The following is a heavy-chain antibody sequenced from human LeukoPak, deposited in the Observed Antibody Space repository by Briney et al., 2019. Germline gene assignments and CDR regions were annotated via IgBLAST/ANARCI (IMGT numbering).Heavy chain of an antibody. CDR2: IWYDGSNK. CDR3: ARERLLWFRDPLPRGAFDI. Sequence: PGRSLRLSCAASRFTFSSYGMHWVRQAPGKGLEWVAVIWYDGSNKYYADSVKGRFTISRDNSKNTLYLQMNSLRAEDTAVYYCARERLLWFRDPLPRGAFDIWGQGTMVTVSS. CDR1: RFTFSSYG. V-gene: IGHV3-33*01. D-gene: IGHD3-10*01. J-gene: IGHJ3*02.